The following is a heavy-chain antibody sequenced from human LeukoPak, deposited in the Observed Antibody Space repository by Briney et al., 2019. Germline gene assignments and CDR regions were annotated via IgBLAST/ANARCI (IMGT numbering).Heavy chain of an antibody. CDR1: GFTFSDYY. J-gene: IGHJ6*03. V-gene: IGHV3-11*01. D-gene: IGHD2-21*02. Sequence: GGSLRLSCAASGFTFSDYYMSWIRQAPGKGLEWVSYISSSGSTIYYADSVKGRFTISRDNAKNSLYLQMNSLRAEDTAFYYCAKGAYCGGDCYGYYYYYMDVWGKGTTVTVSS. CDR3: AKGAYCGGDCYGYYYYYMDV. CDR2: ISSSGSTI.